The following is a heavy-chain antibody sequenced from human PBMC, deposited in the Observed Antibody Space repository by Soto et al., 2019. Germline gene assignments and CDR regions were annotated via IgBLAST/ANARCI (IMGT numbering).Heavy chain of an antibody. D-gene: IGHD3-10*01. CDR2: ISGSGGST. CDR1: GFTFSSYA. J-gene: IGHJ6*02. CDR3: AKDAGTMVRGVIPNYYGMDV. Sequence: GPLRLSCAASGFTFSSYAVSWVRQAPGKGLEWVSAISGSGGSTYYADSVKGRFTISRDNSKNTLYLQMNSLRAEDTAVYYCAKDAGTMVRGVIPNYYGMDVWGQGTTVNVSS. V-gene: IGHV3-23*01.